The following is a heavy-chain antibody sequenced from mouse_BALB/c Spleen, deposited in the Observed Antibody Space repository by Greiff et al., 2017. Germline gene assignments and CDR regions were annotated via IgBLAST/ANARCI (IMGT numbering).Heavy chain of an antibody. D-gene: IGHD2-3*01. CDR3: ARNDYLDY. CDR2: INPSSGYT. Sequence: QVQLKESAAELARPGASVKMSCKASGYTFTSYTMHWVKQRPGQGLEWIGYINPSSGYTEYNQKFKDKTTLTADKSSSTAYMQLSSLTSEDSAVYYCARNDYLDYWGQGTTLTVSS. CDR1: GYTFTSYT. V-gene: IGHV1-4*02. J-gene: IGHJ2*01.